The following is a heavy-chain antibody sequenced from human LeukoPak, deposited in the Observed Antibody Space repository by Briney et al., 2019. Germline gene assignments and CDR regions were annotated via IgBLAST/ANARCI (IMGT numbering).Heavy chain of an antibody. V-gene: IGHV1-69*13. CDR1: GYTFTSYG. D-gene: IGHD6-6*01. CDR2: IIPIFGTA. J-gene: IGHJ6*03. CDR3: ARGRSSSRFSRYYYYMDV. Sequence: EASVKVSCKASGYTFTSYGISWVRQAPGQGLEWMGGIIPIFGTANYAQKFQGRVTITADESTSTAYMELSSLRSEDTAVYYCARGRSSSRFSRYYYYMDVWGKGTTVTVSS.